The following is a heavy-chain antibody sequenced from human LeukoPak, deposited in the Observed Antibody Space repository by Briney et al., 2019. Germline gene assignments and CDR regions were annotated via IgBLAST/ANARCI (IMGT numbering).Heavy chain of an antibody. CDR2: ISSSSSYI. J-gene: IGHJ4*02. CDR3: ARDSYGSGISGNFDY. V-gene: IGHV3-21*01. D-gene: IGHD3-10*01. CDR1: GFTFSSYS. Sequence: GGSLRLSCAASGFTFSSYSMNWVRQAPGKGLEWASSISSSSSYIYYADSVKGRFTISRDNAKNSLYLQMNSLRAEDTAVYYCARDSYGSGISGNFDYWGQGTLVTVSS.